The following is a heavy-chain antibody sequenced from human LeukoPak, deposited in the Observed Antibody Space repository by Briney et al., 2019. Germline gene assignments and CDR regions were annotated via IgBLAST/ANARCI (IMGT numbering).Heavy chain of an antibody. J-gene: IGHJ4*02. CDR1: GGSISTGSYY. Sequence: PSETLSLTCTVSGGSISTGSYYWSWIRQPAGKGLEWIGLIYTTGSTNYNPSLKSRVTISVDTSKNQFSLKLSSVTAADTAVYYCASPEGYWGQGTLVTVSS. V-gene: IGHV4-61*02. CDR3: ASPEGY. CDR2: IYTTGST.